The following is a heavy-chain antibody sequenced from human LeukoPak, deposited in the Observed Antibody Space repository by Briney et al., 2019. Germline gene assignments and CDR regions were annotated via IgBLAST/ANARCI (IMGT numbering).Heavy chain of an antibody. CDR2: IYYTERT. D-gene: IGHD3-22*01. CDR1: GGYISSRSYY. V-gene: IGHV4-39*01. J-gene: IGHJ1*01. CDR3: ARRRYYDSTGYLD. Sequence: SETLSLICSVSGGYISSRSYYWGWLRQPPGKGLEWIGDIYYTERTYYNSSLKSRLTVSIDTSKNQFTLKLASLAAADTGGYYCARRRYYDSTGYLDWGQGTRITVSS.